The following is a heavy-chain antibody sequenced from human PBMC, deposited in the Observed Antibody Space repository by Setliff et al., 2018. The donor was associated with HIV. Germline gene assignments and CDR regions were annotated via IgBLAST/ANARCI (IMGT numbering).Heavy chain of an antibody. CDR1: AFTMSSYY. D-gene: IGHD6-13*01. V-gene: IGHV4-59*01. CDR3: ARYWQQLGAYAFDI. Sequence: PSETLSLTCSVSAFTMSSYYWSFFRQPPGGGVEWIGCVYYSGTTNYSPSLKSRVTISIDTSKNQFSLKLSSVTAADTAVYYCARYWQQLGAYAFDIWGQGAMVTRLL. J-gene: IGHJ3*02. CDR2: VYYSGTT.